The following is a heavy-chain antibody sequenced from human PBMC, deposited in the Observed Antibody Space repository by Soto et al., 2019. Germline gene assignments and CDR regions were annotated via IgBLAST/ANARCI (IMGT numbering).Heavy chain of an antibody. J-gene: IGHJ6*02. Sequence: VQLLESGGGFVQPGGSLRLSCAATGFTFSVYAMTWVRQAPGKGLEWVSAVTANGGSTYSADSVKGRFTISRDNSKNTLLLQMNSLRAEDTAVYYCASLGVGDWANYYYYYGMDVWGQGTTVTVSS. CDR3: ASLGVGDWANYYYYYGMDV. D-gene: IGHD2-21*02. V-gene: IGHV3-23*01. CDR2: VTANGGST. CDR1: GFTFSVYA.